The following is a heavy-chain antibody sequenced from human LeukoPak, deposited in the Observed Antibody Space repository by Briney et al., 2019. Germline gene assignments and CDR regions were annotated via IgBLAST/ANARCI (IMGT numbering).Heavy chain of an antibody. J-gene: IGHJ4*02. Sequence: GGSLRLSCAASGFTFSSYGMHWVRQAPGKGLEWVAVIWYDGSNKYYADSVKGRFTISGDNSKNTLYLQMNSLRAEDTAVYYCARGFGDCSSTSCYGITIFGVDLFDYWGQGTLVTVSS. V-gene: IGHV3-33*01. CDR1: GFTFSSYG. D-gene: IGHD2-2*01. CDR2: IWYDGSNK. CDR3: ARGFGDCSSTSCYGITIFGVDLFDY.